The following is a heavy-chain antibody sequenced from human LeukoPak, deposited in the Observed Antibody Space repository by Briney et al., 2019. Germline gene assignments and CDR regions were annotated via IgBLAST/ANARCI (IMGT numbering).Heavy chain of an antibody. V-gene: IGHV4-34*01. CDR2: INHSGST. CDR3: ARTTVVTKWFDP. D-gene: IGHD4-17*01. J-gene: IGHJ5*02. Sequence: SETLSLTCAVYGGSFSGHYWSWIRQPPGKGLEWIGEINHSGSTNYNPSLKSRVTISVDTSKNQFSLKLSSVTAADTAVYYCARTTVVTKWFDPWGQGTLITVSS. CDR1: GGSFSGHY.